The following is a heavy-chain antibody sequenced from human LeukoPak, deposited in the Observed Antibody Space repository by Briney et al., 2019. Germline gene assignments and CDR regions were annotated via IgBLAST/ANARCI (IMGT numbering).Heavy chain of an antibody. CDR3: ARGSPSYAQWHFDL. CDR1: AYTFTSYG. D-gene: IGHD2/OR15-2a*01. Sequence: PQASVKVSCMAAAYTFTSYGISWVRQAPGQVLEWIGWISAYNGNTNYAQKLQGRVTMTTDTSTSTAYMELRSLRSDDTAVYYCARGSPSYAQWHFDLWGRGTLVTVSS. CDR2: ISAYNGNT. V-gene: IGHV1-18*01. J-gene: IGHJ2*01.